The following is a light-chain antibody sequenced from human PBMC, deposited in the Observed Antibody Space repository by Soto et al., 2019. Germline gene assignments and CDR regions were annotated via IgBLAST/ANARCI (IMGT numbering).Light chain of an antibody. Sequence: QSVLTQPASVSGSPGQSITISCTGTGSDVGGYNSVSWFQQHPSKAPKLIIYEVSHRPSGVSIRFSGSKSGNTASLTISGLQAEDEADYYCNSYKHINNLVFGTGTKVTVL. CDR1: GSDVGGYNS. CDR2: EVS. V-gene: IGLV2-14*01. J-gene: IGLJ1*01. CDR3: NSYKHINNLV.